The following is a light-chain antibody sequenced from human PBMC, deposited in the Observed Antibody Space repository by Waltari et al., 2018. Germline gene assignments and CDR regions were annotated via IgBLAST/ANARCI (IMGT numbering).Light chain of an antibody. J-gene: IGKJ1*01. Sequence: DIQMTQSPSSISASVGDRVTITCRASQVIDRWLTWYQQKPGKAPKLLIYAAYSLQSGVPSRFSGSGSGTELTLSISSLQPEDFATYYCQQYDRYSAWTFGQGTKVEIK. CDR2: AAY. CDR3: QQYDRYSAWT. CDR1: QVIDRW. V-gene: IGKV1D-16*01.